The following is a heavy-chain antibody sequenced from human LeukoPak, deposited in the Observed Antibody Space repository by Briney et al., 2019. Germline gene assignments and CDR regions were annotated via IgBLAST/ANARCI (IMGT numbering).Heavy chain of an antibody. J-gene: IGHJ2*01. CDR1: GGSVSSGSYY. Sequence: PSETLSLTCTVSGGSVSSGSYYWSWIRQPPGKGLEWIGYIYYSGSTNYNPSLKSRVTISVDTSKNQFSLKLSSVTAADTAVYYCARVRYYDSSGYYSDNWYFDLWGRGTLVTVS. CDR3: ARVRYYDSSGYYSDNWYFDL. V-gene: IGHV4-61*01. D-gene: IGHD3-22*01. CDR2: IYYSGST.